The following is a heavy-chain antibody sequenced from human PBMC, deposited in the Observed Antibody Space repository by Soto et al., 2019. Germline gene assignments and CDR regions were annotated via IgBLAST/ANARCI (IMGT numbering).Heavy chain of an antibody. CDR1: GGTFTSYA. V-gene: IGHV1-69*06. J-gene: IGHJ6*02. CDR3: ARSLMNTPKGYYYFGMDV. CDR2: IIPIFDTA. D-gene: IGHD5-18*01. Sequence: GASVKVSCKASGGTFTSYAISWVRQAPGQGLEWMGGIIPIFDTAHYAQKLQGRVTITADKSTSTAYMELSSLRSDDTAIYYCARSLMNTPKGYYYFGMDVWGQGTTVTVSS.